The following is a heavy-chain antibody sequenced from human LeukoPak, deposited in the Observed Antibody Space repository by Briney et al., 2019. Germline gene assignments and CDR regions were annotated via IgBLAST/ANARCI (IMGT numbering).Heavy chain of an antibody. CDR1: GGSIGTDY. Sequence: SETLSLICTVSGGSIGTDYWSWVRQSPVKGLEWIGYIFHTGSTNYNPSLKSRVTMSVDTSRNRFSLRLRSVTAADTAVYYCARLNTDSTGWCWTSFDYWGQGTLVAVSS. V-gene: IGHV4-59*01. D-gene: IGHD6-19*01. CDR3: ARLNTDSTGWCWTSFDY. CDR2: IFHTGST. J-gene: IGHJ4*02.